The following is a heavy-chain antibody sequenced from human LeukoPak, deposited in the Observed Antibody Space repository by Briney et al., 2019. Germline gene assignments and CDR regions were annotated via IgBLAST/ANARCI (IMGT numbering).Heavy chain of an antibody. J-gene: IGHJ4*02. CDR1: GFTFSDYY. CDR3: AKDRGGSGYYYFDY. CDR2: ISSSGSTI. Sequence: GGSLRLSCAASGFTFSDYYMGWIRQAPGKGLEWVSYISSSGSTIYYADSVKGRFTISRDNAKNSLYLQMNRLRAEDTALYYCAKDRGGSGYYYFDYWGQGTLVTVSS. D-gene: IGHD3-22*01. V-gene: IGHV3-11*01.